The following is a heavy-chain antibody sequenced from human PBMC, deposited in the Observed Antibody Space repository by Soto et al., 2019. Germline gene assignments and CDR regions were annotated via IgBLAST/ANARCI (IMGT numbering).Heavy chain of an antibody. D-gene: IGHD2-2*01. CDR3: AKDRYCSSTSCSSLNS. J-gene: IGHJ5*02. V-gene: IGHV3-23*01. Sequence: PGGSLRLSCAASGFTFASYTMTWVRQAPGKGLEWVSVISGRAGNTYYADSVKGRFTISRDNSKSTLYLYMSSLRAEDTALYYCAKDRYCSSTSCSSLNSWGQGTLVTVSS. CDR1: GFTFASYT. CDR2: ISGRAGNT.